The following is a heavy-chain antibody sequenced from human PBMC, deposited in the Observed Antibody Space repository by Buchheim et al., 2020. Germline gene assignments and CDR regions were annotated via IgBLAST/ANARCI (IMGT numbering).Heavy chain of an antibody. V-gene: IGHV3-33*01. J-gene: IGHJ4*02. CDR3: ARGVVDTAMGGVDY. CDR1: GFTFSSYG. CDR2: IWYDGSNK. D-gene: IGHD5-18*01. Sequence: QVQLVESGGGVVQPGRSLRLSCAASGFTFSSYGMHWVRQAPGKGLEWVAVIWYDGSNKYYADSVKGRFTISRDNSKNTLYLLMNSLRAEDTAVYYCARGVVDTAMGGVDYWGQGTL.